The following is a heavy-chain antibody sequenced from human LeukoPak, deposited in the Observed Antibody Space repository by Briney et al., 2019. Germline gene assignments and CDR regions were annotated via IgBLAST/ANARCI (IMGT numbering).Heavy chain of an antibody. CDR2: TYYRSKWYN. V-gene: IGHV6-1*01. J-gene: IGHJ3*02. D-gene: IGHD1-1*01. CDR3: ARDLEDAFDI. CDR1: GDSVSSNSAA. Sequence: SQTLSLTCAISGDSVSSNSAAWNWIRQSPSRGLEWLGRTYYRSKWYNDYAVSVKSRITINPDTSKNQFSLKLSSVTAADTAVYYCARDLEDAFDIWGQGTMVTVSS.